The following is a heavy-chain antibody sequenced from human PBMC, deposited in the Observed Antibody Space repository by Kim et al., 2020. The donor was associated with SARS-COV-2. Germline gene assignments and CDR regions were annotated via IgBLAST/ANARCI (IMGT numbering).Heavy chain of an antibody. CDR1: GFTFSRFW. D-gene: IGHD3-22*01. J-gene: IGHJ5*02. CDR2: IDPNGRRT. V-gene: IGHV3-74*01. CDR3: ARDAAANNYDTGGYYYLEFGKWFDP. Sequence: GGSLRLSCAASGFTFSRFWMHWVRQVPGKGLVWVSRIDPNGRRTTYADSVKGRFTISRDNARNTLYLQMDSLKAEDTAVYYCARDAAANNYDTGGYYYLEFGKWFDPWGQGTRVTVSS.